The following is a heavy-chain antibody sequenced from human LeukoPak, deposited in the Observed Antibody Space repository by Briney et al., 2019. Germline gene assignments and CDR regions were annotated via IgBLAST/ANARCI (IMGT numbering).Heavy chain of an antibody. CDR1: GGSISHYY. D-gene: IGHD4-17*01. Sequence: SETLSLTCTVSGGSISHYYWSWIRQSPGKGLEWIAYIFYSGSTNYNPSLKSRVTISVDTSRNQFSLQLRSVTAADTAVYYCAREDPQTTVPEGMDVWGQGTTVIVSS. CDR3: AREDPQTTVPEGMDV. V-gene: IGHV4-59*01. CDR2: IFYSGST. J-gene: IGHJ6*02.